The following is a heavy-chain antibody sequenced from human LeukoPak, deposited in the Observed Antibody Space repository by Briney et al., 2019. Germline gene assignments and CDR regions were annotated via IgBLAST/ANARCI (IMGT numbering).Heavy chain of an antibody. V-gene: IGHV3-23*01. CDR2: VSGIGGST. Sequence: GGSLRLSCAASGCTFSSDGMSWVRQAPGKGLDWVSAVSGIGGSTYYADSVKGRFTISRDTSKNTVDLQMNSLRSEDAAVYYCATFSFAGNAGGSVGYRGQGTLVTVSP. CDR1: GCTFSSDG. J-gene: IGHJ4*02. CDR3: ATFSFAGNAGGSVGY. D-gene: IGHD4-23*01.